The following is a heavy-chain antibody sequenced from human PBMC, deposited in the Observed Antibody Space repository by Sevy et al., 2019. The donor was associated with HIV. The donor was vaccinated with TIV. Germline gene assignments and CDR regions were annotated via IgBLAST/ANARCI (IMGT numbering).Heavy chain of an antibody. Sequence: GGSLRLSCAASGFTFSSYGMHWVRQAPGKGLEWVAVIWYDGSNKYYADSVKGRFTISRDNSKNTLYLQMNGLRAEDTAVYYCARGKDILTGYYTYFDYWGQGTLVTVSS. CDR1: GFTFSSYG. CDR3: ARGKDILTGYYTYFDY. D-gene: IGHD3-9*01. V-gene: IGHV3-33*01. J-gene: IGHJ4*02. CDR2: IWYDGSNK.